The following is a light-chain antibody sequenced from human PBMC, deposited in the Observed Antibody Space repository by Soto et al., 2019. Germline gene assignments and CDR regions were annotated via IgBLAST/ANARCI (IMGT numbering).Light chain of an antibody. CDR1: QSVSSSY. CDR3: QQYGSSSWT. V-gene: IGKV3-20*01. CDR2: GVS. Sequence: EIVLTQSPGTLSLSPGERATLSCRASQSVSSSYLAWYQQKPGQAPRLLIYGVSIRATGIPDRFAGSGSGPEVTLTISRLEPEDFEVYYCQQYGSSSWTFGQGTKVDIK. J-gene: IGKJ1*01.